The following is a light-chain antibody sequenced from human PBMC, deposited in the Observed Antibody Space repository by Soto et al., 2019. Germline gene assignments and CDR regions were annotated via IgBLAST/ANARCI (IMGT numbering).Light chain of an antibody. Sequence: QAVVTQPPSASGTPGQRVTISCSGSSSNIGSYPVNWYQQPPGTAPKLLIYSTNQRPSGVPDRFSGSKSGTSASLAISALQSDDEADYYCAAWDDSLNGWVFGGGTKLTVL. CDR3: AAWDDSLNGWV. V-gene: IGLV1-44*01. CDR1: SSNIGSYP. J-gene: IGLJ3*02. CDR2: STN.